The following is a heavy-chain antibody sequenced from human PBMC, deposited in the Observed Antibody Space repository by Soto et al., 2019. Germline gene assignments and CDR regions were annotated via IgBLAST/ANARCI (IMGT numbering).Heavy chain of an antibody. V-gene: IGHV1-3*01. CDR2: INAGNGNT. J-gene: IGHJ4*02. CDR3: VRGKITMIVVVPDY. CDR1: GYTFTSYA. D-gene: IGHD3-22*01. Sequence: ASVKVSCKASGYTFTSYAMHWVRQAPGQRLEWMGWINAGNGNTKYSQKFQGRVTITRDTSASTAYMELSSLRSEDTAVYYCVRGKITMIVVVPDYWGQGTLVTVSS.